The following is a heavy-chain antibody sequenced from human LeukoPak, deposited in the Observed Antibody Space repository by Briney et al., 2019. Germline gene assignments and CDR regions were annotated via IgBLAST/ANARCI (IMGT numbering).Heavy chain of an antibody. Sequence: GGSLRLSCAASGFTFSSYWMHWVRQAPGKGLVWVSRINRDGSSTIYADSVKGRFSTSRDNTKNILYLQMNSLRAEDTAIYYCARDDGGSCHPWGQGTLVTVSS. D-gene: IGHD2-15*01. CDR3: ARDDGGSCHP. J-gene: IGHJ5*02. V-gene: IGHV3-74*01. CDR1: GFTFSSYW. CDR2: INRDGSST.